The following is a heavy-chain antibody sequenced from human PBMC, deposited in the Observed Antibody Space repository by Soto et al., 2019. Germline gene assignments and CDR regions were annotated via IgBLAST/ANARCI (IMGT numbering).Heavy chain of an antibody. CDR2: TIPIFGTA. J-gene: IGHJ5*02. D-gene: IGHD3-22*01. CDR1: GGTFSSYA. V-gene: IGHV1-69*12. CDR3: ARNTYYDSSGYPYNWFDP. Sequence: QVQLVQSGAEVKKPGSSVKVSCKASGGTFSSYAISWVRQAPGQGLEWMGGTIPIFGTANYAQKFQGRVTITADESTSTAYMELSSLRSEDTAVYYCARNTYYDSSGYPYNWFDPWGQGTLVTVSS.